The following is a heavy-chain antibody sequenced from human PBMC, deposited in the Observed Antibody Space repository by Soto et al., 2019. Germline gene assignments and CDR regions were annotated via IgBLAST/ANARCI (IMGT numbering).Heavy chain of an antibody. V-gene: IGHV3-30*18. Sequence: QVQLVESGGGVVRPGNSLTLACAASGFTFSGIAMHWVRQAPGKGLEWVAVVSYDATNKFYGESVKGRFTVSRDNSKHMLYLLMTSLRPEDTATYYCAKALSFTSSALDSWGQGSLVIVS. CDR3: AKALSFTSSALDS. CDR2: VSYDATNK. CDR1: GFTFSGIA. J-gene: IGHJ5*02. D-gene: IGHD2-2*01.